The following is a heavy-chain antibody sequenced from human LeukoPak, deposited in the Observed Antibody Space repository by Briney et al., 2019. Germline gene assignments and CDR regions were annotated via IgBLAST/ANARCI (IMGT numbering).Heavy chain of an antibody. CDR2: IYSGGST. CDR3: ARDKYDSGSYYFDY. CDR1: GFTVSSNY. Sequence: GGSLRLSSAASGFTVSSNYMSWVRQAPGKGLEWVSVIYSGGSTYYADSVKGRFTISRDNSKNTLYLQMNSLRAEDTAVYYCARDKYDSGSYYFDYWGQGTLVTVSS. J-gene: IGHJ4*02. D-gene: IGHD1-26*01. V-gene: IGHV3-66*01.